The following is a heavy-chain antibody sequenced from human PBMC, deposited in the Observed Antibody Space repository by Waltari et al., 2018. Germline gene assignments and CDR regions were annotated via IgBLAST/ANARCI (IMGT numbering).Heavy chain of an antibody. CDR2: ISWNSGSI. J-gene: IGHJ4*02. CDR3: APTDVTDLDY. CDR1: GFPFHNFW. Sequence: QLVESGGDLVQPGGSLRLSCVTSGFPFHNFWLAWVRQAPGKGLEWVSGISWNSGSIGYADSVKGRFTISRDNAKNSLYLQMNSLRAEDTALYYCAPTDVTDLDYWGQGTLVTVSS. V-gene: IGHV3-9*01. D-gene: IGHD4-4*01.